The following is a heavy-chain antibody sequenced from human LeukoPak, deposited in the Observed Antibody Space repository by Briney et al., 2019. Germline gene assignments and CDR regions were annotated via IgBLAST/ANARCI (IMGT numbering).Heavy chain of an antibody. CDR3: ATAGDHYYDSSGYDY. V-gene: IGHV1-24*01. CDR1: GYTLTELS. J-gene: IGHJ4*02. CDR2: FDPEDGET. Sequence: VSVKVSCKVSGYTLTELSMHWVRQAPGKGLEWMGGFDPEDGETIYAQKFQGRVTMTEDTSTDTAYMELSSLRSEDTAVYYCATAGDHYYDSSGYDYWGQGTLVTVSS. D-gene: IGHD3-22*01.